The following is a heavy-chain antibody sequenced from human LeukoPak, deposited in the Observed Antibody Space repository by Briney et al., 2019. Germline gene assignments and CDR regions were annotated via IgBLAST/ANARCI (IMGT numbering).Heavy chain of an antibody. V-gene: IGHV4-34*01. CDR2: INYVGST. J-gene: IGHJ3*01. CDR3: ASFYDVYAFDF. D-gene: IGHD3-16*01. Sequence: SSEILSLTCAVSGGTFSAYFWSWVRQAPGKGPEWIGEINYVGSTNYNPSLKDRVSISSDASKNQFYLELTSVTAADTAVYYCASFYDVYAFDFWGLGTMVTVSS. CDR1: GGTFSAYF.